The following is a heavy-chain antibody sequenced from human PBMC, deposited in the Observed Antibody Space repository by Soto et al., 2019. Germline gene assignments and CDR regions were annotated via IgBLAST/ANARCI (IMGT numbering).Heavy chain of an antibody. CDR2: ISSSSSYI. CDR3: AREDQVGATAGFDH. J-gene: IGHJ4*02. D-gene: IGHD1-26*01. Sequence: PGGSLRLSCAASGFTFSSFSMNWVRQAPGKGLEWVSSISSSSSYIDYADSVKGRFTISRDNAKNSLYLQMNSLRAEDTAVYYCAREDQVGATAGFDHWGQGPLVTVSS. CDR1: GFTFSSFS. V-gene: IGHV3-21*01.